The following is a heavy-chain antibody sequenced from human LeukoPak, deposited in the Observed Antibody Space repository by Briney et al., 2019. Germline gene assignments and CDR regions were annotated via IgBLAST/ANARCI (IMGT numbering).Heavy chain of an antibody. CDR1: GGSISSGRYY. CDR3: ARDHCTNGVCYDY. D-gene: IGHD2-8*01. CDR2: IYTSGST. J-gene: IGHJ4*02. V-gene: IGHV4-61*02. Sequence: PSQTLSLTCTVSGGSISSGRYYWSWIRQPAGKGLEWIGRIYTSGSTNYNPSLKSRVTISVDTSKNQFSLKLSSVTAADTAVYYCARDHCTNGVCYDYWSQGTLVTVSS.